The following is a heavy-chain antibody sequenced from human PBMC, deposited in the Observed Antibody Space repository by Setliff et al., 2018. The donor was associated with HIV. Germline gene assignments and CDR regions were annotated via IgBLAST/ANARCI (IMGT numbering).Heavy chain of an antibody. CDR2: MYYRGST. D-gene: IGHD2-2*01. Sequence: SETLSLTCSVSSGSISTLYSYYWGWVRQPPGKGPEWIGHMYYRGSTFYNPSLKSRATIFVDSSTKRFSLKLSSVTAADTAVYYCARLSTTSLDFDSWGQGTLVTVSS. J-gene: IGHJ4*02. CDR1: SGSISTLYSYY. CDR3: ARLSTTSLDFDS. V-gene: IGHV4-39*01.